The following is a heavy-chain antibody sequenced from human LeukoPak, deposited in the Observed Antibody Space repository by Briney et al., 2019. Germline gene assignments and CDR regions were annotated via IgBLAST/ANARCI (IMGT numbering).Heavy chain of an antibody. CDR2: ISSSSSTI. CDR3: AKMRDKDSSGYYYRLGSGLREYYFDY. CDR1: GFTFSSYS. D-gene: IGHD3-22*01. J-gene: IGHJ4*02. Sequence: GGSLRLSCAASGFTFSSYSMNWVRQAPGKGLEWVSYISSSSSTIYYADSVKGRFTISRDNAKNSLYLQMNSLRAEDTAVYYCAKMRDKDSSGYYYRLGSGLREYYFDYWGQGTLVTVSS. V-gene: IGHV3-48*01.